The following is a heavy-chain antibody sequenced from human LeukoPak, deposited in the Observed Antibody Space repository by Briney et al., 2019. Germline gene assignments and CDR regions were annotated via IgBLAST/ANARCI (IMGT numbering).Heavy chain of an antibody. V-gene: IGHV3-11*04. CDR2: ISSSGSTI. D-gene: IGHD6-19*01. Sequence: GGSLRLSCAASGFTFSDYYMSWIRQAPGKGLEWVSYISSSGSTIYYADSVKGRFTISRDNSKNTLYLQMNSLRAEDTAVYYCAREESSSGWYDYWGQGTLVTVSS. CDR3: AREESSSGWYDY. CDR1: GFTFSDYY. J-gene: IGHJ4*02.